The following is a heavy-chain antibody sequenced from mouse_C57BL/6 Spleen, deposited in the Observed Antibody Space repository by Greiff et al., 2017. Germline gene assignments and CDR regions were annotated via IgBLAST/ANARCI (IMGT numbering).Heavy chain of an antibody. CDR2: IYPGDGDT. V-gene: IGHV1-82*01. CDR3: AGAHFDY. CDR1: GYAFSSSW. J-gene: IGHJ2*01. Sequence: VKLQESGPELVKPGAPVKISCKASGYAFSSSWMNWVKQRPGKGLEWIGRIYPGDGDTNYNGKFKGKATLTADKSSSTAYMQLSSLTSEDSAVYFCAGAHFDYWGQGTTLTVSS. D-gene: IGHD3-1*01.